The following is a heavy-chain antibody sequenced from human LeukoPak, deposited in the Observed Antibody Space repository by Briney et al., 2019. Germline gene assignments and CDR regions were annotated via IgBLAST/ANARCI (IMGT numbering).Heavy chain of an antibody. CDR3: ARQGRGQWLPLDY. CDR2: IYPGDYDT. V-gene: IGHV5-51*01. J-gene: IGHJ4*02. Sequence: GESLKISCKGSGYGFTSYWIGWVRQMPGKGLEWMGIIYPGDYDTRYSPSFQGQVTISADKSISTAYLQWSSLRASDTAMYYCARQGRGQWLPLDYWGQGTLVAVSS. D-gene: IGHD6-19*01. CDR1: GYGFTSYW.